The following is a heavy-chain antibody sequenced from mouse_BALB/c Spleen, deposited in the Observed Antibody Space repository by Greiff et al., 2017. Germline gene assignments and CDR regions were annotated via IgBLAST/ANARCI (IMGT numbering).Heavy chain of an antibody. Sequence: QVQLQESGPGLVKPGASVRISCKASGYTFTSYYIHWVKQRPGQGLEWIGWIYPGNGNTKYNEKFKGKATLTADKSTSTDYLQLSSLTSEDSAVYFYASGGGWFAYWGQGTLVTVSA. V-gene: IGHV1S56*01. CDR3: ASGGGWFAY. CDR1: GYTFTSYY. J-gene: IGHJ3*01. CDR2: IYPGNGNT.